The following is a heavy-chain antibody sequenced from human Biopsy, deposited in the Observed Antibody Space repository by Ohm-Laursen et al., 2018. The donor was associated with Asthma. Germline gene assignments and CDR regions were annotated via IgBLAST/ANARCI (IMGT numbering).Heavy chain of an antibody. J-gene: IGHJ4*02. Sequence: SLRLSCTASGFNFHNYGMNWVRRAPGKGLEWVAQILFDGRKINYPDSVKGRFTISRDNSKNMVYLQMNSLRPEGTAVYYCAKDRVEGRSYYFDYWGQGSLVSVSS. CDR3: AKDRVEGRSYYFDY. CDR1: GFNFHNYG. V-gene: IGHV3-30*18. D-gene: IGHD1-26*01. CDR2: ILFDGRKI.